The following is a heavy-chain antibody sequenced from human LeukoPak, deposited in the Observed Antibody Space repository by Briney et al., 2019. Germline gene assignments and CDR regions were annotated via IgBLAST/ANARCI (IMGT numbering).Heavy chain of an antibody. CDR2: IGAAGDT. CDR1: GFTFSSYD. Sequence: GGSLRLSCAASGFTFSSYDMHWVRQATGKGLEWVSAIGAAGDTYYPGSVKGRFTISRENAKNFLYLQMNSLRAGDTAVYYCARVLTARSGGYDAFDIWGQGTMVTVSS. J-gene: IGHJ3*02. D-gene: IGHD6-25*01. V-gene: IGHV3-13*01. CDR3: ARVLTARSGGYDAFDI.